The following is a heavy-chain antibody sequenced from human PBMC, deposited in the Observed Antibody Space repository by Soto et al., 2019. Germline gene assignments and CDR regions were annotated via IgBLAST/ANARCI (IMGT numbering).Heavy chain of an antibody. J-gene: IGHJ3*01. CDR1: GFTFGGAA. Sequence: EVQLLESGGGLAQPGGSLRLSCEASGFTFGGAAMDWVRQAPGKGLEWVSVISATGTDTFHADSVKGRFTVSRDNSKNTLYLQMNSLRAEDTAVYYCARERVTGGAFDFWGRGTMVTVSS. D-gene: IGHD3-16*01. CDR3: ARERVTGGAFDF. CDR2: ISATGTDT. V-gene: IGHV3-23*01.